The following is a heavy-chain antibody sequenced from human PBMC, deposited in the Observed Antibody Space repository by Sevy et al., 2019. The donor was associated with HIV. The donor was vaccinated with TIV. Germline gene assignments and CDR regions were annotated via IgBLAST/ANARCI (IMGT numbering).Heavy chain of an antibody. D-gene: IGHD2-2*01. CDR2: IRTTSRTI. V-gene: IGHV3-48*01. CDR3: AIIPRGDVVVPAATLDL. J-gene: IGHJ2*01. CDR1: RFTFSSYS. Sequence: EGSLRLSCAVSRFTFSSYSMNWVHQAPGKELEWVSYIRTTSRTISYADSVRGRFTISRDNAKNSLYLQMNRLRVEDKAVYYCAIIPRGDVVVPAATLDLWGRGTLVTVSS.